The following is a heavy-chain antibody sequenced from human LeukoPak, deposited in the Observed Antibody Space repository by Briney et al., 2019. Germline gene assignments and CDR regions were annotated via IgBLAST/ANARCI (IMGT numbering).Heavy chain of an antibody. Sequence: PSETLSLTCTVSGGSISSYYWSWIRQPPGKGLEWIGYIYYSGSTNYNPSLKSRVTISVDTSKNQFSLKLSSVTAADTAVYYCASVVGARYYFDYWGQGTLVTVSS. CDR2: IYYSGST. D-gene: IGHD1-26*01. CDR3: ASVVGARYYFDY. J-gene: IGHJ4*02. CDR1: GGSISSYY. V-gene: IGHV4-59*08.